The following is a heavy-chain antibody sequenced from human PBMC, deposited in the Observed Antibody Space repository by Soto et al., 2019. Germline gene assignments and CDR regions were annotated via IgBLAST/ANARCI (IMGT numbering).Heavy chain of an antibody. CDR1: GSSLRDYY. Sequence: QVQLVESGGGLVQPGGSLRLSCAASGSSLRDYYMSWIRQSPGKGLEWLSYITSSSSYTHYADSVKGRFTISRDNAKNSLYLQMNSLRAEDTAVYYCTGGQDNLAVNFDYWGQGTPVTVSS. D-gene: IGHD1-1*01. CDR3: TGGQDNLAVNFDY. J-gene: IGHJ4*02. CDR2: ITSSSSYT. V-gene: IGHV3-11*05.